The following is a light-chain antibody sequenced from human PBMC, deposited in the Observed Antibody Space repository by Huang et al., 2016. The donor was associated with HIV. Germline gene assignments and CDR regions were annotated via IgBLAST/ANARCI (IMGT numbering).Light chain of an antibody. CDR1: QTVHGW. CDR2: KAS. J-gene: IGKJ1*01. V-gene: IGKV1-5*03. Sequence: DIQMTQSPSILSASVGDRVTITCRASQTVHGWLAWYQQRPGKAPKLLIYKASKLDSGVSSNFSGSGSGAEYTLTISSLQTDDFATYYCQQYKTYPWSFGPGTTVDI. CDR3: QQYKTYPWS.